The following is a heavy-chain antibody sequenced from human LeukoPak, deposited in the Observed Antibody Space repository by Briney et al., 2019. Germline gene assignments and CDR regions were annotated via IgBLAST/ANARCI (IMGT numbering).Heavy chain of an antibody. Sequence: AESLKISWKGSGYSFTSYWIGWGRQMPGRGLEWVGIIYPGDSDTRYTPSFRAQVALSADKSITTAYLPWSSLTASDPAMYYCERTRLWFGAPYLDAFAIWGQGTMVTVSS. CDR2: IYPGDSDT. J-gene: IGHJ3*02. V-gene: IGHV5-51*01. CDR3: ERTRLWFGAPYLDAFAI. CDR1: GYSFTSYW. D-gene: IGHD3-10*01.